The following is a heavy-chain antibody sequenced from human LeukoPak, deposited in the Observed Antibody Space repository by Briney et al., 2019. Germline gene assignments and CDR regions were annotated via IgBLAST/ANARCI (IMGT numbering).Heavy chain of an antibody. V-gene: IGHV4-4*09. CDR3: ARRGRGSGYFYYFDY. CDR2: IYTSGST. Sequence: SETLSLTCTVSGGSISSYYWSWIRRPPGKGLEWIGYIYTSGSTNYNPSLKSRVTISVDTSKNQFSLKLSSVTAADTAVYYCARRGRGSGYFYYFDYWGQGTLVTVSS. CDR1: GGSISSYY. J-gene: IGHJ4*02. D-gene: IGHD3-22*01.